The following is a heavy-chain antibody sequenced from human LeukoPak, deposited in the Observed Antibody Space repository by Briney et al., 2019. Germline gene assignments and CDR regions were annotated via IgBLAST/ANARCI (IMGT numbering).Heavy chain of an antibody. V-gene: IGHV5-51*01. CDR2: ITPGNSDT. D-gene: IGHD1-26*01. J-gene: IGHJ4*02. CDR3: ATRIDGTYY. Sequence: GESLKISCKGSGYSFTTYWIGWMRQMPGRGPEWMAIITPGNSDTQYSPSLQGQVTISADKSISTAYLQWSSLKASDSAMYYCATRIDGTYYWGQGTLVTVSS. CDR1: GYSFTTYW.